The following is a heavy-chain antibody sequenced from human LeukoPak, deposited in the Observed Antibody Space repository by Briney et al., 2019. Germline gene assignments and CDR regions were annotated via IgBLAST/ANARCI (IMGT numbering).Heavy chain of an antibody. D-gene: IGHD5-12*01. Sequence: ASVKVSCKASGYTFTSYDINWVRQATGQGLEWMGWMNPNSGNTGYAQKFQGRVTMTRNTSISTAYMELSSLRSEDTAVYYCARGGISVATIQNWGQGTLVTVSS. J-gene: IGHJ4*02. V-gene: IGHV1-8*01. CDR3: ARGGISVATIQN. CDR2: MNPNSGNT. CDR1: GYTFTSYD.